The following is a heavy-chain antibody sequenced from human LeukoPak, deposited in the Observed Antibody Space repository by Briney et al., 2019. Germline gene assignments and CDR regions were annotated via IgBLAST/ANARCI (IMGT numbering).Heavy chain of an antibody. Sequence: GGSLRLSCAASGFTFSSYWVHWVRQAPGKGLAWVSRINSDGSITTYADSVKDRFTISRDNAKNSLYLQMNSLRAEDTAVYYCARDQGYYDSSGYFYYGMDVWGQGTTVTVSS. V-gene: IGHV3-74*03. CDR1: GFTFSSYW. D-gene: IGHD3-22*01. CDR2: INSDGSIT. J-gene: IGHJ6*02. CDR3: ARDQGYYDSSGYFYYGMDV.